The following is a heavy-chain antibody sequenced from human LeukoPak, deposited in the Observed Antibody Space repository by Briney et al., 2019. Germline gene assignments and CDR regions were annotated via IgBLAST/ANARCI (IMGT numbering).Heavy chain of an antibody. Sequence: SVKVSCNAATPTLNNSAFRCDRQAPGQGLEWMGGIIPIFGIPTYAQTFQGRVTISMDGSTSTVYMELSSLRYEDTAVFYCASGPGGCSSTSCSAAYYYYMDVWGDGTTVTVSS. CDR2: IIPIFGIP. CDR3: ASGPGGCSSTSCSAAYYYYMDV. J-gene: IGHJ6*03. D-gene: IGHD2-2*01. CDR1: TPTLNNSA. V-gene: IGHV1-69*05.